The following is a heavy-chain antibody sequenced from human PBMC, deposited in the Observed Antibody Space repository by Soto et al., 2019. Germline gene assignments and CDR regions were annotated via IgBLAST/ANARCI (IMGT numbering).Heavy chain of an antibody. CDR1: GGSISSGGYS. J-gene: IGHJ4*02. D-gene: IGHD3-3*01. V-gene: IGHV4-30-2*01. CDR3: ARAYDFWSGYSRYSSSWYPGYFDY. CDR2: IYHSGST. Sequence: QLQLQESGSGLVKPSQTLSLTCAVSGGSISSGGYSWSWIRQPPGKGLEWIGYIYHSGSTYYNPSLKSRVTISVDRSKNQFSLKLSSVTAADTAVYYCARAYDFWSGYSRYSSSWYPGYFDYWGQGTLVTVSS.